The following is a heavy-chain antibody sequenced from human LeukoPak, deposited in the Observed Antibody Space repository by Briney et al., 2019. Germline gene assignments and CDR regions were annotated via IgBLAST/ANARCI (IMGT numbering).Heavy chain of an antibody. J-gene: IGHJ4*02. CDR1: GFTFSNYW. V-gene: IGHV3-74*01. CDR3: AKDLHYGSADY. D-gene: IGHD3-10*01. Sequence: GGSLRLSCADSGFTFSNYWMHWVHQDPGNGLVWVSFINPDGSTTNYADSVKGRFTISRDNAKNALYLQMNSLRAEDTAVYYCAKDLHYGSADYWGQGTLVTVSS. CDR2: INPDGSTT.